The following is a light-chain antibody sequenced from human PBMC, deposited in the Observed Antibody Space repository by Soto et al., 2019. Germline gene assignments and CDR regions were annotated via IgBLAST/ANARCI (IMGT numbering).Light chain of an antibody. Sequence: DIVMTQSPLSLPVTPGEPASISCRSSQSLLHSNGYNYLDWYLQKPGQSPQLLIYLGSNRASGGPDRFRGSGPGTDFTLKISRVEAEDVGVYYCMQALQTPLTFGGGTKVEIK. V-gene: IGKV2-28*01. J-gene: IGKJ4*01. CDR1: QSLLHSNGYNY. CDR2: LGS. CDR3: MQALQTPLT.